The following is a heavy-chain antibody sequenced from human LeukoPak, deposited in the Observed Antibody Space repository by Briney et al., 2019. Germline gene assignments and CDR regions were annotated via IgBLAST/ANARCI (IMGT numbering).Heavy chain of an antibody. Sequence: SETLSLTCTVSGGSINNSNYHWGWIRQPPGKGLEWIATIYYNGSPYYNPSLKSRLTISVDTSKNQFSLKVNSVTATDTAIYYCARRRAYNWFDPWGQGTLVTVSS. CDR2: IYYNGSP. V-gene: IGHV4-39*01. CDR1: GGSINNSNYH. J-gene: IGHJ5*02. CDR3: ARRRAYNWFDP.